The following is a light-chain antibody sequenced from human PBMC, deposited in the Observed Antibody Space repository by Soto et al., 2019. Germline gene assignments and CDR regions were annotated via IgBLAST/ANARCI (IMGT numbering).Light chain of an antibody. CDR1: QSVSSN. CDR3: QQYNDWPRT. Sequence: DIVMTQSPATLSVSPGERATLSCRASQSVSSNLAWYQQKRGQAPRLLMYGASTRATGIPVRFSGSGSGTEFTLINISLQSEDFAVYYCQQYNDWPRTFGQGTKVEIK. V-gene: IGKV3-15*01. J-gene: IGKJ1*01. CDR2: GAS.